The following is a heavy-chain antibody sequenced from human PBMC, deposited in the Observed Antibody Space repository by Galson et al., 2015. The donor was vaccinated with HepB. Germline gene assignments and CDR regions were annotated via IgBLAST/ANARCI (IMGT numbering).Heavy chain of an antibody. CDR1: GGYFSGYY. CDR3: AISLYQLLFS. D-gene: IGHD2-2*01. V-gene: IGHV4-34*01. J-gene: IGHJ5*02. CDR2: INHSGST. Sequence: TLSLTCAVYGGYFSGYYWSWIRQPAGKGLEWIGEINHSGSTNYNPSLKSRVTISVDTSKNQFSLKLSSVTAADTAVYYCAISLYQLLFSWGQGTLVTVSS.